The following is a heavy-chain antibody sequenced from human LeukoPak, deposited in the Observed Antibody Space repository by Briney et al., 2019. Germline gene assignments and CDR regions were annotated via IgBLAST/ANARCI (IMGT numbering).Heavy chain of an antibody. CDR1: GGSISSSSYY. V-gene: IGHV4-39*07. CDR2: IYYSGST. Sequence: PSETLSLTCTVSGGSISSSSYYWGWIRQPPGKGLEWIGSIYYSGSTYYNPSLKSRVTISVDTSKNQFSLKLSSVTAADTAVYYCATFYGGNLGYFDYWGQGTLVTVSS. CDR3: ATFYGGNLGYFDY. J-gene: IGHJ4*02. D-gene: IGHD4-17*01.